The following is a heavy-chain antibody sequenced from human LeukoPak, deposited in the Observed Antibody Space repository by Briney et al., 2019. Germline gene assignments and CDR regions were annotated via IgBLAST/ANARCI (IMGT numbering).Heavy chain of an antibody. V-gene: IGHV1-3*01. CDR3: ARDDCGDTCYPGGY. CDR1: GYTFTTYV. CDR2: INAGNGDT. D-gene: IGHD2-21*01. J-gene: IGHJ4*02. Sequence: ASVKVSCKASGYTFTTYVMHWVRQAPGQGPEWMGWINAGNGDTKYSQNFQGRVTITRDTSASTAYMELSSLTSEDTALYYCARDDCGDTCYPGGYWGQGTLVTVSS.